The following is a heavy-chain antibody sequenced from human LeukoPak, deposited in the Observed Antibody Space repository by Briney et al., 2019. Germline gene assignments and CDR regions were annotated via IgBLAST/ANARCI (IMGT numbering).Heavy chain of an antibody. J-gene: IGHJ3*02. CDR1: GGTFSSYA. CDR3: AREGHDYGDYGPDAFDI. V-gene: IGHV1-69*01. Sequence: SVKVSCKASGGTFSSYAISWVRQAPGQGLEWMGGLIPIFGTANYAQKFQGRVTITADESTSTAYMELSSLRSEDTAVYYCAREGHDYGDYGPDAFDIWGQGTMVTVSS. D-gene: IGHD4-17*01. CDR2: LIPIFGTA.